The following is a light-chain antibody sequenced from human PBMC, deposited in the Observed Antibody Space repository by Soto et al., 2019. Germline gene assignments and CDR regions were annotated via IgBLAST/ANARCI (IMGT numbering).Light chain of an antibody. CDR3: CSYGGNSMVV. V-gene: IGLV2-23*02. J-gene: IGLJ3*02. Sequence: QSALTQPASVSGSPGQSITISCTGTSSDVGSDNVVSWYQQLPGKAPKLIIYEVNERPSGISDRFSGSKSGNTASLTISGLQAEDEADYYCCSYGGNSMVVFGGGTKLTVL. CDR1: SSDVGSDNV. CDR2: EVN.